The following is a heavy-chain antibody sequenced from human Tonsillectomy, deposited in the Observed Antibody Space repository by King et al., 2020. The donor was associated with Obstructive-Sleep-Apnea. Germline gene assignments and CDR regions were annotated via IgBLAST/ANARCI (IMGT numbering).Heavy chain of an antibody. CDR3: ARGRHDIVVLPAAIDY. CDR2: TSYDGSNE. Sequence: VQLVESGGGVVQPGRSLRLSCAASGFTFNSYAMHWVRQAPGKGLEWVAVTSYDGSNEYYADSVKGRFTISRDNSKNTLYLQMTSLSVEDTAVYFCARGRHDIVVLPAAIDYWGQGTLVTVSS. J-gene: IGHJ4*02. V-gene: IGHV3-30-3*01. D-gene: IGHD2-2*01. CDR1: GFTFNSYA.